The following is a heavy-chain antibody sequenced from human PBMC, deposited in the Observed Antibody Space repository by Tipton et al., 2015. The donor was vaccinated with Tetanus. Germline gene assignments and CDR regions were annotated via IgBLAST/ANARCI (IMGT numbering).Heavy chain of an antibody. V-gene: IGHV1-8*01. Sequence: QSGAEVKKPGASVKVSCKASGYTFTSYDINWVRQATGQGLEWMGWMNPNSGNTGYAQKFQGRVTMTRNTSISTAYMELSSLRSEDTAVYYCARGPSLLYYYDYGMDVWGQGTTVTVSS. J-gene: IGHJ6*02. CDR2: MNPNSGNT. CDR3: ARGPSLLYYYDYGMDV. CDR1: GYTFTSYD. D-gene: IGHD2-15*01.